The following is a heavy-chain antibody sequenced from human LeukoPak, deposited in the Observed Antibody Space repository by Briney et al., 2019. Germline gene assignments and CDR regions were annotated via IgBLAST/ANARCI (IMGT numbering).Heavy chain of an antibody. V-gene: IGHV3-30-3*01. J-gene: IGHJ4*02. Sequence: GGSLRLSCAASGFTFSSYAMHWVRQAPGKGLEWVAVISYDGSNKYYADSVKGRFTISRDNSKNTLYLQMNSLRAEDTAVYYCARAEEVYSYYDSSGNDYWGQGTLVTVSS. D-gene: IGHD3-22*01. CDR3: ARAEEVYSYYDSSGNDY. CDR2: ISYDGSNK. CDR1: GFTFSSYA.